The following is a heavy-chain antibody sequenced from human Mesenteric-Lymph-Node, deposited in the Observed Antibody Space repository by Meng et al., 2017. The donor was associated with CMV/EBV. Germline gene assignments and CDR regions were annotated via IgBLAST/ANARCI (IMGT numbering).Heavy chain of an antibody. D-gene: IGHD2-2*01. J-gene: IGHJ4*02. CDR1: YTVNSYD. CDR3: ARDTLYCSSTSCYFFDY. V-gene: IGHV7-4-1*02. Sequence: YTVNSYDINGVRQAAGQGLEWMGWINTNTGNPTYAQGFTGRFVFSLDTSVSTAYLQISSLKAEDTAVYYCARDTLYCSSTSCYFFDYWGQGTLVTVSS. CDR2: INTNTGNP.